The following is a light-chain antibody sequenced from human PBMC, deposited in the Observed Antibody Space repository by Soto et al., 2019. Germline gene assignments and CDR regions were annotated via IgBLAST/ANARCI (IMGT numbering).Light chain of an antibody. V-gene: IGLV1-51*01. CDR2: DNN. CDR3: GTWDSSLSAVV. J-gene: IGLJ2*01. CDR1: SSNIGNNY. Sequence: QSVLTQPPSVSAAPGQKVTISCSGSSSNIGNNYVSWYQQLPGTAPKLLIYDNNKLPSGIPDRYSVSKSGTSANLVITGLQTGDEADYYCGTWDSSLSAVVFGGGTKLTVL.